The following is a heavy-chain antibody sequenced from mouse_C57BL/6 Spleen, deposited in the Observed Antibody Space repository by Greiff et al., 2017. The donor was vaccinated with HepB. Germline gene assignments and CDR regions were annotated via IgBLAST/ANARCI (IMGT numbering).Heavy chain of an antibody. CDR3: ARHGDSNYVGYYAMDY. V-gene: IGHV5-6*01. Sequence: EVHLVESGGDLVKPGGSLKLSCAASGFTFSSYGMSWVRQTPDKRLEWVATISSGGSYTYYPDSVKGRFTISRDNAKNTLYLQMSRLKSEDTAMYYCARHGDSNYVGYYAMDYWGQGTSVTVSS. J-gene: IGHJ4*01. D-gene: IGHD2-5*01. CDR2: ISSGGSYT. CDR1: GFTFSSYG.